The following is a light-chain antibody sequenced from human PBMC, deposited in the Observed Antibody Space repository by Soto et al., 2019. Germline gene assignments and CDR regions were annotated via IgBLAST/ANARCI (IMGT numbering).Light chain of an antibody. Sequence: DIVLTQSPGTLSLSPGERATLSCRASETVSSSYLAWYQQKPGQAPRLLIYGASSRATGIPDRFSGSGSGTDFTLTISSLEPEDFAVYYCQQRSSWITFGQGTRLEIK. CDR2: GAS. V-gene: IGKV3D-20*02. CDR3: QQRSSWIT. CDR1: ETVSSSY. J-gene: IGKJ5*01.